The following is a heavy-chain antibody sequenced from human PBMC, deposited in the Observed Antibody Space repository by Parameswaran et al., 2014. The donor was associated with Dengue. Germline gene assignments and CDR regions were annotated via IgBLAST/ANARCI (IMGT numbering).Heavy chain of an antibody. D-gene: IGHD3-3*01. V-gene: IGHV4-61*02. CDR3: AREQYYDFWSGYYSSYYYYALDV. CDR1: GGSISSGSYY. Sequence: ASETLSLTCTVSGGSISSGSYYWTWIRQPAGKGLEWIGRIDTTGSTNYNPSLKSRVTISVDTSKDHLSLKLSSVTAADTAVYYCAREQYYDFWSGYYSSYYYYALDVWGQGTSVTVSS. J-gene: IGHJ6*02. CDR2: IDTTGST.